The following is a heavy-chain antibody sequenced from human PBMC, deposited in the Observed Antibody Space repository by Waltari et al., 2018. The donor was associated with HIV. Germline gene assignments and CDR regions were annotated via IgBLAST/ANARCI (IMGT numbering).Heavy chain of an antibody. CDR2: INSDGSST. CDR3: ARDLYSRNGDDY. CDR1: GFHFSNYW. D-gene: IGHD6-13*01. V-gene: IGHV3-74*01. J-gene: IGHJ4*02. Sequence: EVQLVESGGGVVQPGGSLRLSCAASGFHFSNYWMHWVRQAPGKGLVWVSRINSDGSSTNYAGSVKGRFTVSRDNAKNTLYLQMNSLRAEDTAVYYCARDLYSRNGDDYWGQGTLVTVSS.